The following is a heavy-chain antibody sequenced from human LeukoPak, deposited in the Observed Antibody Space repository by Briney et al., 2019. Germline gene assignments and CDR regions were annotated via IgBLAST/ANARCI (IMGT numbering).Heavy chain of an antibody. V-gene: IGHV3-7*02. CDR3: ASVTIFGVVTPPGYYYGMDV. Sequence: PGGSLRLSCAAPGFTFSSYWMSWVRQAPGKGLEWVANIKEDGSEDYYVDSVKGRFTISRDNAKKSLYLQMNSLRTEDTAVYYCASVTIFGVVTPPGYYYGMDVWGQGTTVTVSS. J-gene: IGHJ6*02. CDR2: IKEDGSED. CDR1: GFTFSSYW. D-gene: IGHD3-3*01.